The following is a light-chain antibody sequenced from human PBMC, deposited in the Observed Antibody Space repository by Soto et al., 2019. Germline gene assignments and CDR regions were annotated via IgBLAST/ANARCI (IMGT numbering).Light chain of an antibody. J-gene: IGLJ1*01. CDR3: CSYASSSTPYV. CDR1: SSDVGGYDY. Sequence: QSVLAQPRSVSGSPGQSVTISCTGTSSDVGGYDYVSWYQRHPGKAPKLIIYDVTERPSGVPDRFSGSKSGNTASLTISGLQAEDEADYFCCSYASSSTPYVFGTGTKVTVL. V-gene: IGLV2-11*01. CDR2: DVT.